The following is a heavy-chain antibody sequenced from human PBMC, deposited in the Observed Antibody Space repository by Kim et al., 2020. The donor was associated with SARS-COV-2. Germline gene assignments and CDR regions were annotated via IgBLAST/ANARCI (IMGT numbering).Heavy chain of an antibody. CDR2: INHSGST. CDR1: GGSFSGYY. J-gene: IGHJ4*02. V-gene: IGHV4-34*01. CDR3: ARGHLNVVVPAAYDY. D-gene: IGHD2-2*01. Sequence: SETLSLTCAVYGGSFSGYYWSWIRQPPGKGLEWIGEINHSGSTNYNPSLKSRVTISVDTSKNQFSLKLSSVTAADTAVYYCARGHLNVVVPAAYDYWGQGTLVTVSS.